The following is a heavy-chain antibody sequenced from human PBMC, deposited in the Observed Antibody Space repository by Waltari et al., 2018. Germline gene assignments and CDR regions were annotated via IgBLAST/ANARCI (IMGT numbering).Heavy chain of an antibody. CDR2: IRSKAYGGTT. J-gene: IGHJ4*02. CDR3: TSSRYDFWSGYKWKGDY. V-gene: IGHV3-49*04. CDR1: GFTFGDYA. Sequence: EVQLVESGGGLVQPGRSLRLSCTASGFTFGDYAMSWVRQAPGKGLEWVGFIRSKAYGGTTEYAASVKGRFTISRDDSKSIAYLQMNSLKTEDTAVYYCTSSRYDFWSGYKWKGDYWGQGTLVTVSS. D-gene: IGHD3-3*01.